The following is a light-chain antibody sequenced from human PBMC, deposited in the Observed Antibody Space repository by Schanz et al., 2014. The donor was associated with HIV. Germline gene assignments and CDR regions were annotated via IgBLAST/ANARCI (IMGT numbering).Light chain of an antibody. CDR2: EVT. CDR3: SSYTSSSTRV. J-gene: IGLJ3*02. V-gene: IGLV2-14*01. Sequence: QSALTQPPSASGSPGQSVTISCTGTSSDVGGYNYVSWYQQHPGKAPKLMISEVTQRPSGVSNRFSGSKSGNTASLSISGLQAEDEADYYCSSYTSSSTRVFGGGTKLTVL. CDR1: SSDVGGYNY.